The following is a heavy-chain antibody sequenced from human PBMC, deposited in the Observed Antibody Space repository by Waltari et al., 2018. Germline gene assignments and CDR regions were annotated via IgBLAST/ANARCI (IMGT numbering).Heavy chain of an antibody. J-gene: IGHJ6*02. CDR2: INHSGST. D-gene: IGHD5-18*01. Sequence: QVQLQQWGAGLLKPSETLSLTCAVYGGSFSGYYWSWIRQPPGKGLEWIGEINHSGSTNYNPSLKSRGTISVDTSKNQFSLKLSSVTAADTAVYYCARGHRGYSYGWDFFYYGMDVWGQGTTVTVSS. CDR3: ARGHRGYSYGWDFFYYGMDV. CDR1: GGSFSGYY. V-gene: IGHV4-34*01.